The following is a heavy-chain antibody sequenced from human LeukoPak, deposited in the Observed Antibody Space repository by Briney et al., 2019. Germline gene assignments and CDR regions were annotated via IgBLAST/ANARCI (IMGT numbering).Heavy chain of an antibody. J-gene: IGHJ4*02. Sequence: PWETLSLTCTVSSGSISSSSYYWSWIRQPAGKGLEWIGRIYTSGSTNYNPSLKSRVTISVDTSKNQFSLQLNSVTPEDTAVYCCAREVDIVATYYFDYWGQGTLVTVSS. CDR1: SGSISSSSYY. D-gene: IGHD5-12*01. CDR2: IYTSGST. V-gene: IGHV4-61*02. CDR3: AREVDIVATYYFDY.